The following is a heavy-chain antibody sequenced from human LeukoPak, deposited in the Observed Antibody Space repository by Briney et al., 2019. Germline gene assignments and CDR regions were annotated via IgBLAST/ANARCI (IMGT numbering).Heavy chain of an antibody. V-gene: IGHV1-2*02. J-gene: IGHJ4*02. CDR3: VTGFTTMAVDYFDY. CDR2: INPNSGGT. Sequence: ASVKVSCKASGYTFTGYYMHWVRQAPGQGLEWMGWINPNSGGTNYAQKFQGRVTMTRDTTISTAYMELSSLRSEDTAVYYCVTGFTTMAVDYFDYWGQGTLVTVSP. CDR1: GYTFTGYY. D-gene: IGHD5-18*01.